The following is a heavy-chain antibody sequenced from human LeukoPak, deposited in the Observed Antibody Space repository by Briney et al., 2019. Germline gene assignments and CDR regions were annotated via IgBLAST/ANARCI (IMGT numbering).Heavy chain of an antibody. V-gene: IGHV3-9*01. CDR2: ISGRSGSI. Sequence: PGRSLRLSCAASGFPFDNYAMHWVRQVPGKGLEWVSGISGRSGSIGYADSVKGRFTISRDNGKNSLYLQMNSLRTEDTALYYCAKDDYLDYYGLGSYRIDYWGQGALVTVSS. CDR3: AKDDYLDYYGLGSYRIDY. D-gene: IGHD3-10*01. J-gene: IGHJ4*02. CDR1: GFPFDNYA.